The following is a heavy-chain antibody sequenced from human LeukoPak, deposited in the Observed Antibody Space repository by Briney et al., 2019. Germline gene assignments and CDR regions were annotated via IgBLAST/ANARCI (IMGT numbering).Heavy chain of an antibody. CDR3: AKGQYYDSSGYYDY. CDR1: GFTFSSYA. J-gene: IGHJ4*02. D-gene: IGHD3-22*01. Sequence: PGGSLRLSCAASGFTFSSYAMSWVRQAPGKGLEWVSAISGSGGSTYYADSVKGRFTISRDNSKNTLYLQMNSLRAEDTAVYYCAKGQYYDSSGYYDYWGQGTLVTVSS. CDR2: ISGSGGST. V-gene: IGHV3-23*01.